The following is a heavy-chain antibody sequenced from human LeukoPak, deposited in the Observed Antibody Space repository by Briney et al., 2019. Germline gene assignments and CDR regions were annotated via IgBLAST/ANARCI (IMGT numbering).Heavy chain of an antibody. Sequence: ASVKVSCKASGYTFTSYYMHWVRQAPGQGLEWMGIINPSGGSTSYAQKFQGRVTMTRDTSTSTVYMELSSLRSEDTAVYYCAREAYDEGDYYDSSGLGDYWGQGTLVTVSS. CDR3: AREAYDEGDYYDSSGLGDY. CDR2: INPSGGST. J-gene: IGHJ4*02. V-gene: IGHV1-46*01. CDR1: GYTFTSYY. D-gene: IGHD3-22*01.